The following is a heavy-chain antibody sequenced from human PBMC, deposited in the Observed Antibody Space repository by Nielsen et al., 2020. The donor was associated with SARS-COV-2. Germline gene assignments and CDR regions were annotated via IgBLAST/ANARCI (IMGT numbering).Heavy chain of an antibody. D-gene: IGHD3-10*01. CDR3: ARDPYGSGDH. J-gene: IGHJ4*02. CDR1: GFTFSRFA. CDR2: ISNSGSTI. V-gene: IGHV3-48*03. Sequence: GESLKISCAASGFTFSRFAMNWVRQAPGKGLEWISYISNSGSTIYYADSVKGRFAISRDNAKRSLYLQMNSLRAEDTAVYYCARDPYGSGDHWGQGTLVTVSS.